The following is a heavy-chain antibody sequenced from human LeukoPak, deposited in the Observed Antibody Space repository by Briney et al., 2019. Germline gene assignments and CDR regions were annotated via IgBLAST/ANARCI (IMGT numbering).Heavy chain of an antibody. Sequence: SETLSLTCTGSAGSISSYYWRWIRQPPGKGLEWIGYIYYSGSTNYNPSLKSRVTISVDTSKNQFSLKLSSVTAADTAVYYCARDHYDFWSGNWFDPWGQGTLVTVSS. V-gene: IGHV4-59*01. CDR3: ARDHYDFWSGNWFDP. J-gene: IGHJ5*02. D-gene: IGHD3-3*01. CDR2: IYYSGST. CDR1: AGSISSYY.